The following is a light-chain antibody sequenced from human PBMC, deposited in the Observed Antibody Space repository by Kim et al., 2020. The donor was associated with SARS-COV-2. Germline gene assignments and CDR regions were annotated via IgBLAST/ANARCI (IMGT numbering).Light chain of an antibody. Sequence: DIVMTQSPDSLAVSLGERATINCKSSQSVLYSSNNKNYLAWYQQKPVQPPKLLIYWASTRESGVPDRFSGSGSGTDFTLTISSLQAEDVAVYYCQQYYSTPVTVGGGTKVDIK. CDR2: WAS. J-gene: IGKJ4*01. CDR1: QSVLYSSNNKNY. CDR3: QQYYSTPVT. V-gene: IGKV4-1*01.